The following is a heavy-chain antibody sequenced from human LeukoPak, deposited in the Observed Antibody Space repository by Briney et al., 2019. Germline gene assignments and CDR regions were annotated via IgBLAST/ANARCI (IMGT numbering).Heavy chain of an antibody. CDR3: ARETGCGGDCYSLDY. V-gene: IGHV1-18*01. Sequence: ASVKVSCKASGYTFTSYDINWVRQATGQGLEWMGWISAYNGNTNYAQKLQGRVTMTTDTSTSTAYMELRSLRSDDTAVYYCARETGCGGDCYSLDYWGQGTLVTVSS. CDR2: ISAYNGNT. D-gene: IGHD2-21*02. J-gene: IGHJ4*02. CDR1: GYTFTSYD.